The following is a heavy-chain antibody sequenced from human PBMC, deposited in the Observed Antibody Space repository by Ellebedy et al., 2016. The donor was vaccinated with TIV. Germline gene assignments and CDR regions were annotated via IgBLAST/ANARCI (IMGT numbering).Heavy chain of an antibody. CDR3: ARDVAGGSFYNWFDP. Sequence: GESLKLSCAASGFTFRSYSMHWVRQAPGKGLEWVAVISYDGSNKNYADSVKGRFTISRDNSKNTLYLQMNSLRAEDTAVYYCARDVAGGSFYNWFDPWGLGTLVTVSS. D-gene: IGHD1-26*01. CDR2: ISYDGSNK. J-gene: IGHJ5*02. V-gene: IGHV3-30*01. CDR1: GFTFRSYS.